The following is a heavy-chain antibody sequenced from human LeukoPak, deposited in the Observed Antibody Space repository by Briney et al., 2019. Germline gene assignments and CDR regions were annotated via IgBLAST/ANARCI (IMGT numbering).Heavy chain of an antibody. Sequence: PGESLKISCKGSGYSFTSYWIAWVRQMPGKGLEWMGVVSPDGSDTRYSPSFQGQVTISADKSTSAAYLQWSSLKASDTAIYYCARRRSSFERTLYYFDYWGQGTLVTVSS. CDR1: GYSFTSYW. D-gene: IGHD6-13*01. V-gene: IGHV5-51*01. CDR2: VSPDGSDT. CDR3: ARRRSSFERTLYYFDY. J-gene: IGHJ4*02.